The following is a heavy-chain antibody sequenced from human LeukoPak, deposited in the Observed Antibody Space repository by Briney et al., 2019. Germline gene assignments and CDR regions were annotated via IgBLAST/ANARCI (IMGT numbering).Heavy chain of an antibody. Sequence: ASVKVSCKASGGIFSTYAISWVRQAPGQGLEWMGGIMPMFATTNYAQRFQDRVTITADKATTTAYMELNSLTSEDTAIYYCARGARFVADCRSSSCYTPDFWGQGTLVTVS. CDR3: ARGARFVADCRSSSCYTPDF. V-gene: IGHV1-69*06. CDR1: GGIFSTYA. CDR2: IMPMFATT. D-gene: IGHD2-2*02. J-gene: IGHJ4*02.